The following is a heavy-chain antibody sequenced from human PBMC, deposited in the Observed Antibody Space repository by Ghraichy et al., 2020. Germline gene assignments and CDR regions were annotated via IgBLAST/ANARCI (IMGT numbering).Heavy chain of an antibody. CDR3: ARGTFDYSREDHGGAFDY. D-gene: IGHD6-13*01. J-gene: IGHJ4*02. V-gene: IGHV3-48*03. Sequence: GGSLRLSCAASGFTFSDNEMNWVRQAQGKGLEWVAYIAASRDTIYYADSVRGRFTISRAKSSVFLQMDSLRAEDTATYYCARGTFDYSREDHGGAFDYWGQGTQVTVSS. CDR1: GFTFSDNE. CDR2: IAASRDTI.